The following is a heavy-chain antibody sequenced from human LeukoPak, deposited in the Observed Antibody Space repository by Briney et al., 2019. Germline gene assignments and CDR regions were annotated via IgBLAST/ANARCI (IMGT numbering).Heavy chain of an antibody. V-gene: IGHV4-59*01. J-gene: IGHJ4*02. D-gene: IGHD1-26*01. Sequence: SETLSLTCTVSGGSISSYYWSWIRQPPGKGLEWIGYIYYSGSTNYNPSLKSRVTISVDTSKNQFSLKLSSVTAADTAVYYCARDPSYLGLFDYWGQGTLDTVSS. CDR3: ARDPSYLGLFDY. CDR1: GGSISSYY. CDR2: IYYSGST.